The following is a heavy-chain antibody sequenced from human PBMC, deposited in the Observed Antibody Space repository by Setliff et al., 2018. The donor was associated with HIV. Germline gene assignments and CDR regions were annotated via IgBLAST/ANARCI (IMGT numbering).Heavy chain of an antibody. CDR1: GYFFTAYY. Sequence: ASVKVSCKASGYFFTAYYMHWVRQAPGQGLEWMAWINPNTGGTQFAQKFQGRVTMTRDTSISTAYLDVARLTSDDTAVYYCARGPYGWRLDPWGQGTLVTVS. J-gene: IGHJ5*02. CDR2: INPNTGGT. CDR3: ARGPYGWRLDP. D-gene: IGHD4-17*01. V-gene: IGHV1-2*02.